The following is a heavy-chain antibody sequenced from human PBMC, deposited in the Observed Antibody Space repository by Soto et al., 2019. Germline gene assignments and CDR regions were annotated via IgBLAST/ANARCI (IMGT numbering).Heavy chain of an antibody. CDR1: GYTFTGYA. V-gene: IGHV1-3*01. CDR2: INAGNGNT. Sequence: ASVKVSCKASGYTFTGYAMHWVRQAPAQRLEWMGWINAGNGNTKYSQKFQGRVTMTRNTSISTAYMELSSLRSEDTAVYYCARVGLWPGDSNYYYYHGMEVWGQGTKVTVSS. J-gene: IGHJ6*02. D-gene: IGHD4-17*01. CDR3: ARVGLWPGDSNYYYYHGMEV.